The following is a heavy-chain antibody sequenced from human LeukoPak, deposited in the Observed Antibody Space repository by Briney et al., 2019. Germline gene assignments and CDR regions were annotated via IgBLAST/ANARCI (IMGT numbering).Heavy chain of an antibody. CDR3: ARDNERFGGLGSSGYYY. CDR2: IIPIFGTA. CDR1: GGTFSSYA. V-gene: IGHV1-69*13. D-gene: IGHD3-22*01. J-gene: IGHJ4*02. Sequence: SVKVSCKASGGTFSSYAISWVRQAPGQGLEWMGGIIPIFGTANYAQKFQGRVTITADESTSTAYMELSSLRSEDTAVYYCARDNERFGGLGSSGYYYWGQGTLVTVSS.